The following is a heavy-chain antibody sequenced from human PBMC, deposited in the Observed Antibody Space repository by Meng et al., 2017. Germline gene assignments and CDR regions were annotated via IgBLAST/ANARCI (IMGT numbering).Heavy chain of an antibody. V-gene: IGHV4-34*01. J-gene: IGHJ4*02. CDR3: ARVGKVVTAPLTY. D-gene: IGHD2-21*02. CDR2: INHSGST. Sequence: QGQLQQWGAGLLKPSEPLSLTCAVYGGSFSGYYWSWIRQPPGKGLEWIGEINHSGSTNYNPSLKSRVTISVDTSKNQFSLKLSSVTAADTAVYYCARVGKVVTAPLTYWGQGTLVTVSS. CDR1: GGSFSGYY.